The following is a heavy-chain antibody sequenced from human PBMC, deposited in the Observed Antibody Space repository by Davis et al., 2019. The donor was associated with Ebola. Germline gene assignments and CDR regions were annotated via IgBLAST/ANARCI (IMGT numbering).Heavy chain of an antibody. CDR2: ISSSSSYI. CDR3: AKTSSQVAGTMSYYGMDV. Sequence: GESLKISCAASGFTFSSYAMSWVRQAPGKGLEWVSSISSSSSYIYYADSVKGRFTISRDNTKNSLYLQMNSLRAENTAVYYCAKTSSQVAGTMSYYGMDVWGQGTTVTVSS. CDR1: GFTFSSYA. V-gene: IGHV3-21*01. J-gene: IGHJ6*02. D-gene: IGHD3-10*02.